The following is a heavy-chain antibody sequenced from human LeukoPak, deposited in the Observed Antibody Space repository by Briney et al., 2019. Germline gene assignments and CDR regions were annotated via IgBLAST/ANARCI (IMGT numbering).Heavy chain of an antibody. Sequence: SETLSLTCTVSGGSINYDYWSWIRQSPGKRLEWIGYIHYSGATNYSPSLNSRVTISVDTSKNQFSLKLSSVTAADTALYYCAPLRGASTAVFDSWGQGTLVTVSS. CDR1: GGSINYDY. D-gene: IGHD2-21*02. CDR3: APLRGASTAVFDS. J-gene: IGHJ4*02. CDR2: IHYSGAT. V-gene: IGHV4-59*08.